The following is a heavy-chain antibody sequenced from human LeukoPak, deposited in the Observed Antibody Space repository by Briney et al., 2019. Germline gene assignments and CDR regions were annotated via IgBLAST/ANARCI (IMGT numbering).Heavy chain of an antibody. CDR3: ASLKYCTNGVCYAGFYY. V-gene: IGHV1-3*01. J-gene: IGHJ4*02. CDR2: INAGNGNT. D-gene: IGHD2-8*01. CDR1: GYTFTSYA. Sequence: ASVKVSCKASGYTFTSYAMHWVRQAPGQRLEWMGWINAGNGNTKYSQKFQGRVTITRDTSADTAYMELSSLRYEDTAVYYCASLKYCTNGVCYAGFYYWGQGTLVTVSS.